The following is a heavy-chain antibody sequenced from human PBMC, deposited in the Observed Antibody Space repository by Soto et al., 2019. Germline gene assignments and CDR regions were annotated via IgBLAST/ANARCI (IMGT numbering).Heavy chain of an antibody. D-gene: IGHD2-15*01. J-gene: IGHJ5*02. CDR1: GGSISSGGYY. CDR2: IYYSGST. CDR3: ARGVAATTNWFDP. Sequence: QVQLQESGPGLVKPSQTLSLTCTVSGGSISSGGYYWSWIRQHPGKGLEWSGYIYYSGSTYYNPSLRSRVTISVDTSKNQFALKLSSVTAADKAVYYCARGVAATTNWFDPWGQGALVTVSS. V-gene: IGHV4-31*03.